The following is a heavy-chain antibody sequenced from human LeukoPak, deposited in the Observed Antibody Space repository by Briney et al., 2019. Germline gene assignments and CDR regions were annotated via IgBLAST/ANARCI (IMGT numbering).Heavy chain of an antibody. J-gene: IGHJ4*02. CDR3: ARDLEHCRNIICSNSAY. V-gene: IGHV1-18*04. CDR2: ISTYNGNT. D-gene: IGHD2-2*01. Sequence: ASVKVSCKGSGYNFDRYGVSWVRRAPGQGLEWVGWISTYNGNTFYAQKFEGRVTMTTDTSTNTVYMDLRSLRSDDTAVYYCARDLEHCRNIICSNSAYWGQGTLVTVSS. CDR1: GYNFDRYG.